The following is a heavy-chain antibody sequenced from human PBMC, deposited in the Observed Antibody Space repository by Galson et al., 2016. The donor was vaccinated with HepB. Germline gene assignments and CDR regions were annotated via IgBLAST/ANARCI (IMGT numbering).Heavy chain of an antibody. Sequence: SLRLSCAATGFSFRGPWVTWVRQAPGKGLEWVANIKQDGSEKYYVDSVRGRFTISRDNAKNSLYLQMNSLRAEDTAVYYCARARGYCRGGSCYSWFDPWGQGTLVTVSS. V-gene: IGHV3-7*03. J-gene: IGHJ5*02. CDR2: IKQDGSEK. CDR1: GFSFRGPW. D-gene: IGHD2-15*01. CDR3: ARARGYCRGGSCYSWFDP.